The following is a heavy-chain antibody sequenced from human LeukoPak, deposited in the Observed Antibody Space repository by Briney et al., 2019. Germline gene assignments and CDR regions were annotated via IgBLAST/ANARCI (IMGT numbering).Heavy chain of an antibody. CDR3: ARSYSGSYGDRNWFDP. Sequence: SVKVSCKASGGTFSSYAISWVRQAPGQGLEWMGGIIPIFGTANYAQKFQGRVTITADESTSTAYMELSSLRSEDTAVYYCARSYSGSYGDRNWFDPWGQGTLVTVPS. D-gene: IGHD1-26*01. J-gene: IGHJ5*02. V-gene: IGHV1-69*01. CDR1: GGTFSSYA. CDR2: IIPIFGTA.